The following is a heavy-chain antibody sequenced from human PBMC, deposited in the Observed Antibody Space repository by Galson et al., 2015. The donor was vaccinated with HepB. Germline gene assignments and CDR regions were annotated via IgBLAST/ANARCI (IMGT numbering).Heavy chain of an antibody. CDR3: ARGYYYDSSGYLNY. V-gene: IGHV3-33*01. D-gene: IGHD3-22*01. Sequence: SLRLSCAASGFTFSSYGMHWVRQAPGKGLEWVAVIWYDGSNKYYADSVKGRFTISRDNSKNTLYLQMNSLRAEDTAVYYCARGYYYDSSGYLNYWGQGTLVTVSS. CDR2: IWYDGSNK. CDR1: GFTFSSYG. J-gene: IGHJ4*02.